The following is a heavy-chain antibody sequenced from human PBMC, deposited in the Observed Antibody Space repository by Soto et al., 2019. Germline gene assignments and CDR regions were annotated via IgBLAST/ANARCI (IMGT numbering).Heavy chain of an antibody. D-gene: IGHD2-2*01. CDR1: GDSLSSGGYY. V-gene: IGHV4-30-2*01. J-gene: IGHJ4*02. CDR3: ARVPDY. CDR2: MYHSGST. Sequence: PSETLSLTCTVSGDSLSSGGYYWSWIRQHPEKGLEWIGYMYHSGSTYYNPSLKSRVTISIDRSKNQFSLKLSSVTAADTAVYYCARVPDYWGQGILVTVSS.